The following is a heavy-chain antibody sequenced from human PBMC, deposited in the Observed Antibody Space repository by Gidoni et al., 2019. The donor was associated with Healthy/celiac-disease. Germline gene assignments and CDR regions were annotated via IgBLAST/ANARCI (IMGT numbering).Heavy chain of an antibody. J-gene: IGHJ2*01. CDR3: ARGYYDSSGYYHGGWYFDL. Sequence: EVQLVGSGGGMVKPGGSLRLARPASGSTLSSYSMTWVRQAPGQGPEWVSSISISSGYIYYADSVKGRLTSSRDNAKNSLYLQMNSLRAEDTSVYYCARGYYDSSGYYHGGWYFDLWGRGTLVTVSS. V-gene: IGHV3-21*01. CDR2: ISISSGYI. CDR1: GSTLSSYS. D-gene: IGHD3-22*01.